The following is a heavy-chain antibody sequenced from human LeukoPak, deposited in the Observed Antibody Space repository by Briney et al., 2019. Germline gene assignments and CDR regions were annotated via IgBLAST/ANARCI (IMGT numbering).Heavy chain of an antibody. V-gene: IGHV4-39*01. CDR1: GDSISSSSYY. CDR3: AGRGGPPARNWFDS. J-gene: IGHJ5*01. Sequence: PSETLSLTCTVSGDSISSSSYYWGWIRQPPGKGLEWIGIIYYSGTTYYNPSLKSRVTISIDTSKNQFSLKVNSVTAADTAVYFCAGRGGPPARNWFDSWGQGTLVTVSS. D-gene: IGHD3-10*01. CDR2: IYYSGTT.